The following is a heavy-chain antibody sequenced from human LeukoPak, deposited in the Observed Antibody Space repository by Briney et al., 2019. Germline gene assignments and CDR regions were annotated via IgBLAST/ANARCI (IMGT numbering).Heavy chain of an antibody. CDR3: ARDLAARPSSIDFDY. J-gene: IGHJ4*02. CDR2: IKQDGSEK. Sequence: GGSLRLSCAASGFTFSSYWMSWVRQAPGKGLEWVANIKQDGSEKYYVDSVKGRFTISRDNAKNSLYLQMNSLRAEDTAVYYCARDLAARPSSIDFDYWGQGTLVTVSS. CDR1: GFTFSSYW. V-gene: IGHV3-7*01. D-gene: IGHD6-6*01.